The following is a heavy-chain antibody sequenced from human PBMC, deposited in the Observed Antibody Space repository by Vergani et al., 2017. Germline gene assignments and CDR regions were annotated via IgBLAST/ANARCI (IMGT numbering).Heavy chain of an antibody. J-gene: IGHJ5*02. Sequence: QSQLQESGPGLVKPSETLSLPCHVFGVSVTDYNCNWIRQAPGKGREWIGSLSTTGAVTHASHNPSLKSLVSISVDTSKSQFSLRLTSVTAAGSAIYYCAGDTHSWQRADRWGQGLLVSVSS. D-gene: IGHD6-13*01. V-gene: IGHV4-4*09. CDR3: AGDTHSWQRADR. CDR1: GVSVTDYN. CDR2: LSTTGAVTHA.